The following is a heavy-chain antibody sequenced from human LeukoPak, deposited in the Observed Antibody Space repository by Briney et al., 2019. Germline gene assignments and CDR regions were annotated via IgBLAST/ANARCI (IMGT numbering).Heavy chain of an antibody. Sequence: GGSLRLSCAASGFTFSSYSMNWVRQAPGKGLEWVSYISSSSSTIYYADSVKGRFTISRDNSKNTLYLQMNSLRAEDTAVYYCAKRGEGVSNTWYMNNWFDPWGQGTLVTVSS. J-gene: IGHJ5*02. CDR2: ISSSSSTI. CDR3: AKRGEGVSNTWYMNNWFDP. D-gene: IGHD6-13*01. CDR1: GFTFSSYS. V-gene: IGHV3-48*01.